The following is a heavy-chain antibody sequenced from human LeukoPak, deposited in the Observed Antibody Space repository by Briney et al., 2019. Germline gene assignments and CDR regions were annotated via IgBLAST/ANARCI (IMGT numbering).Heavy chain of an antibody. D-gene: IGHD6-6*01. V-gene: IGHV1-18*01. Sequence: ASVKVSCKASGYTSTSYGISWVRQAPGQGLEWMGWISAYNGNTNYAQKLQGRVTMTTDTSTSTAYMELRSLRSDDTAVYYCARDFYEYSSSSGEVDYWGQGTLVTVSS. CDR2: ISAYNGNT. J-gene: IGHJ4*02. CDR3: ARDFYEYSSSSGEVDY. CDR1: GYTSTSYG.